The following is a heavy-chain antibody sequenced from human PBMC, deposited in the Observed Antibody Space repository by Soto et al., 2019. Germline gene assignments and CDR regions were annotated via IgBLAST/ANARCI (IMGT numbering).Heavy chain of an antibody. D-gene: IGHD2-2*01. J-gene: IGHJ6*02. V-gene: IGHV4-59*12. Sequence: TSETLCLTCNVSGASIYTYHWNWIRQSPGKGLEWIGYISDGGSTNYNPSLESRVTISLDTSENKVSLKMTSLTAADTAVYYCARARGYCSGPSCSLFYFYGLDVWGQGTKVTVSS. CDR2: ISDGGST. CDR3: ARARGYCSGPSCSLFYFYGLDV. CDR1: GASIYTYH.